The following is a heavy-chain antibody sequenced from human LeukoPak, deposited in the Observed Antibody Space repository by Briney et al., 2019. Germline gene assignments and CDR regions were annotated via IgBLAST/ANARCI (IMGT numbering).Heavy chain of an antibody. CDR1: GFTFSSYA. CDR2: ISYDGSNK. Sequence: PGRSLRLSCAASGFTFSSYAMHWVRQAPGKGLEWVAVISYDGSNKYYADSVKGRFTISRDNSKNTLYLQMNSLRAEDTAVYYCARGQTTVTNWGQGTLVTVSS. V-gene: IGHV3-30*04. CDR3: ARGQTTVTN. D-gene: IGHD4-17*01. J-gene: IGHJ4*02.